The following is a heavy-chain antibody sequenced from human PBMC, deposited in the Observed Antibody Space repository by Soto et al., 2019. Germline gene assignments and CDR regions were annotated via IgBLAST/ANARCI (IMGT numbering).Heavy chain of an antibody. J-gene: IGHJ5*02. V-gene: IGHV6-1*01. CDR3: ARDLGRTGYYVDWFDP. CDR2: TYYRSKWYN. Sequence: SQTLSLTCALSGDSVSSNSAAWNWIRQSPSRGLEWLGRTYYRSKWYNDYAVSVKSRITINPDTSKNQFSLQLNSVTPEDTAVYYCARDLGRTGYYVDWFDPWGQGTLVTVSS. CDR1: GDSVSSNSAA. D-gene: IGHD3-9*01.